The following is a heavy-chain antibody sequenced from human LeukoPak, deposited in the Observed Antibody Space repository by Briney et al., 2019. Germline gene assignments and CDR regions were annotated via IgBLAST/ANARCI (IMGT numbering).Heavy chain of an antibody. CDR3: ARDWVTTSYNWFDP. Sequence: PGGSLRLSCAASGFTFSSYWMSWVRQAPGKGLEWVANIKQDGSEKYYVDSVKGRFNISRDNAKNSLYLQMNSLRAEDTAVYYCARDWVTTSYNWFDPWGQGTLVTVSS. J-gene: IGHJ5*02. CDR1: GFTFSSYW. V-gene: IGHV3-7*01. CDR2: IKQDGSEK. D-gene: IGHD4-17*01.